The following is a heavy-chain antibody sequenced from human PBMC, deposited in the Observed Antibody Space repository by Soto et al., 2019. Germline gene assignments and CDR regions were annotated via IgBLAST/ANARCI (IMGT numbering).Heavy chain of an antibody. J-gene: IGHJ4*02. V-gene: IGHV3-23*01. Sequence: GGSLRLSCAASGFTFSSYAMSWVRQAPGKGLEWVSAISGSGGSTYYADSVKGRFTISRDNSKNMLYLQMNSLRAEDTAVYYCAKVKGHYCTNGVCYPYYFDYWGQGTLVTVSS. CDR1: GFTFSSYA. D-gene: IGHD2-8*01. CDR3: AKVKGHYCTNGVCYPYYFDY. CDR2: ISGSGGST.